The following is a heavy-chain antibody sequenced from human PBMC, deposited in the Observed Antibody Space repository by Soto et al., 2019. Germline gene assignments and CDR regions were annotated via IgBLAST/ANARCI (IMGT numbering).Heavy chain of an antibody. J-gene: IGHJ3*02. V-gene: IGHV1-58*01. D-gene: IGHD3-3*01. CDR2: IVVGSGNT. CDR3: HSGVLLFLDPGAFDI. CDR1: GFTFTSSA. Sequence: SVKVSCKASGFTFTSSAVQWVRQARGQRLEWIGWIVVGSGNTNYAQKFQERVTITRDMSTSTAYMELSSLRSEDTAVYYCHSGVLLFLDPGAFDIWGQGTMVTVSS.